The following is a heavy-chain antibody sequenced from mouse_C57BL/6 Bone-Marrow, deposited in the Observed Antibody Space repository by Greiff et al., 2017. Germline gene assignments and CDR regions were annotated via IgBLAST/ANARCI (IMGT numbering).Heavy chain of an antibody. D-gene: IGHD1-1*01. CDR1: GYTFTNYW. V-gene: IGHV1-63*01. CDR2: IYPGGGYP. J-gene: IGHJ2*01. Sequence: VQLQQSGAELVRPGTSVKMSCKASGYTFTNYWIGWAKQRPGHGLEWIGDIYPGGGYPNYNEKFKGKATLTADKSSSTAYMQFSSLTSEDSAIYYCARNTGVAFDYWGQGTTLTVSS. CDR3: ARNTGVAFDY.